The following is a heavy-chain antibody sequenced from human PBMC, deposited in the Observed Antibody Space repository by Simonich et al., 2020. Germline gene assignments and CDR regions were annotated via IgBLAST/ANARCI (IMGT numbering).Heavy chain of an antibody. V-gene: IGHV4-59*08. Sequence: QVQLQESGPGLVKPSETLSLTCTVPGGSISSYYWSWIRQPPGKGLEWIGNIYYSGSTNYNPALKSRVTISVDTSKNQFSLKLSSVTAADTAVYYCARHDRWLQFYFDYWGQGTLVTVSS. D-gene: IGHD5-12*01. CDR1: GGSISSYY. J-gene: IGHJ4*02. CDR3: ARHDRWLQFYFDY. CDR2: IYYSGST.